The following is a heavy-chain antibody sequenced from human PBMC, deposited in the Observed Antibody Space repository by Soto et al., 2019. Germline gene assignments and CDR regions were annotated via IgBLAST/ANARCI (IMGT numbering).Heavy chain of an antibody. V-gene: IGHV5-51*01. CDR2: IYPGDSDT. CDR3: ARQTYYYDSSGPYYFDY. CDR1: GYSFTSYW. J-gene: IGHJ4*02. D-gene: IGHD3-22*01. Sequence: PGESLKISCKGSGYSFTSYWVGWVRQMPGKGLEWMGIIYPGDSDTRYSPSFQGQVTISADKSISTAYLQWSSLKASDTAMYYCARQTYYYDSSGPYYFDYWGQGTLVTVSS.